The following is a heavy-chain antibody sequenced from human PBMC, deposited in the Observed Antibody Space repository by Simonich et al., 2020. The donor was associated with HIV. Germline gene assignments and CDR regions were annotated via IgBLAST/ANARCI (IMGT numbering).Heavy chain of an antibody. CDR2: IKPSTGST. CDR3: ARVDIATAGRYFHH. V-gene: IGHV1-46*01. CDR1: GYTFTSYY. Sequence: QVQLVQSGAEVKKPGASVKVSCKASGYTFTSYYMHWVRQAPGQGREWMGMIKPSTGSTNYAQRVQGRLTMTRDMSTSTVYMELSSLRSEDTAVVYCARVDIATAGRYFHHWGQGTLVTVSS. D-gene: IGHD6-13*01. J-gene: IGHJ1*01.